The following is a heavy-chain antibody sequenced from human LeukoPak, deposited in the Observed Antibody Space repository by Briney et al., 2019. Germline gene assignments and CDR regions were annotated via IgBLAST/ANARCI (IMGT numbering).Heavy chain of an antibody. D-gene: IGHD3-3*01. Sequence: SGGSLRLSCAASGFTFSNYSMNWVRQAPGKGLEWVSYISSSSRTMYYADSVKGRFTISRDNAKNSLYLQMNSLKAEDTAVYYCARDALITIFGVVTFDAFDIWGQGTMVTVSS. V-gene: IGHV3-48*01. CDR3: ARDALITIFGVVTFDAFDI. CDR2: ISSSSRTM. CDR1: GFTFSNYS. J-gene: IGHJ3*02.